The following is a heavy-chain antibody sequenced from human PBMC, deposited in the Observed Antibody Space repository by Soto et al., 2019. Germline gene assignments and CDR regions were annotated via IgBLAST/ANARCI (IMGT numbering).Heavy chain of an antibody. Sequence: QVQLVQSGAEVKKPGASVKVSCKASGYTFTSYDINWVRQATGQGLEWMGWMNPNSGNTGYALKFQGRVTMTRNTSISTAYMELSSLRSEDTAVYYCVSGWYLPPQLDYWGQGTLVTVSS. CDR3: VSGWYLPPQLDY. CDR2: MNPNSGNT. J-gene: IGHJ4*02. V-gene: IGHV1-8*01. D-gene: IGHD6-13*01. CDR1: GYTFTSYD.